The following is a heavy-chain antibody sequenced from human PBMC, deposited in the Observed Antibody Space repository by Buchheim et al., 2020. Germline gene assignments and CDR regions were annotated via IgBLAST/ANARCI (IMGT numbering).Heavy chain of an antibody. CDR2: ICGSGYTT. D-gene: IGHD2-15*01. J-gene: IGHJ6*02. V-gene: IGHV3-23*04. CDR3: AKGRISSCYDGMDV. Sequence: EVQLVESGGDLVLPGGSLRLSCAAAGFTFNNYAMSWVRQAPGKGLEWVSVICGSGYTTHYADSAKGRFTISRDNSKFTLSLQMNSLRAEDTAVYYCAKGRISSCYDGMDVWGQGT. CDR1: GFTFNNYA.